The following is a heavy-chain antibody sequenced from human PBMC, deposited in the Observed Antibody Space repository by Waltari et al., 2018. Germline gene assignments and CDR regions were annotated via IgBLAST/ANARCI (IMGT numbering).Heavy chain of an antibody. CDR3: ARGGYDFWSGYYQDAFDI. CDR2: IYHSGST. D-gene: IGHD3-3*01. CDR1: GGSISSSNW. V-gene: IGHV4-4*02. J-gene: IGHJ3*02. Sequence: QVQLQESGPGLVKPSGTLSLTCAVSGGSISSSNWWSWVRQPPGKGLEWIGEIYHSGSTNYNPSLKSRVTISVDKSKNQFSLKLSSVTAADTAVYYCARGGYDFWSGYYQDAFDIWGQGTMVTVSS.